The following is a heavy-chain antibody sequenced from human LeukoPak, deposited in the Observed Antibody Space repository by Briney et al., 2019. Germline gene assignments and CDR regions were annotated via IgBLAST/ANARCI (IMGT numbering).Heavy chain of an antibody. CDR2: LSGDGGST. J-gene: IGHJ4*02. CDR1: GFTFDDYA. V-gene: IGHV3-43*02. D-gene: IGHD1-26*01. Sequence: GGSLRLSCAASGFTFDDYAMHWVRQAPGKGLEWVSLLSGDGGSTYYADSVKGRFTISRDNSKNSLYLQMNSLRTEDTALYYCAKDRALAAYFDYWGQGTLVTVSS. CDR3: AKDRALAAYFDY.